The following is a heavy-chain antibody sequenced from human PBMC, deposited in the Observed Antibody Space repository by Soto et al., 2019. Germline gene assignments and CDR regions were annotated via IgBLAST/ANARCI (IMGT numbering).Heavy chain of an antibody. CDR3: AIALGYCSSTGCYKWGYYFDY. J-gene: IGHJ4*02. V-gene: IGHV4-31*03. Sequence: PSETLSLTCTVSGGSISSGGYYWSWIRQHPGKGLEWIGYIYYSGSTYYNTSLKSRDNLSVDKSKNQFSLKLSSVTAADTAVYYCAIALGYCSSTGCYKWGYYFDYRRQRPLVTV. CDR1: GGSISSGGYY. CDR2: IYYSGST. D-gene: IGHD2-2*02.